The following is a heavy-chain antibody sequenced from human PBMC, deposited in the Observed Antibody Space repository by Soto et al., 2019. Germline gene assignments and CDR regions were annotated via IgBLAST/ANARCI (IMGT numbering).Heavy chain of an antibody. CDR1: GYTFTSYG. Sequence: QVQLVQSGAEVKKPGASVKVSCKASGYTFTSYGISWVRQAPGQGLEWMGWISAYNGNTHYAQTLQGRVTMTTDTXTXXAYMELRSLRSDDTAVYYCAREYSGSWVHVNWFDPWGQGTLVTVSS. D-gene: IGHD6-13*01. V-gene: IGHV1-18*01. CDR3: AREYSGSWVHVNWFDP. CDR2: ISAYNGNT. J-gene: IGHJ5*02.